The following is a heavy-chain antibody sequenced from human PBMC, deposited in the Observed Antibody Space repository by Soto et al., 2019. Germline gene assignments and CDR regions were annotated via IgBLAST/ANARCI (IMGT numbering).Heavy chain of an antibody. Sequence: ASVKVSCKASGYTFTNSGINWVRQAPGQGLEWMGWISTDNGNTNYAQHLQGRVSMTTDTSTSTAYMDLRSLRSDDTAVYYCARQGFGELHGLVDVWGQGTTVTVSS. CDR2: ISTDNGNT. CDR3: ARQGFGELHGLVDV. CDR1: GYTFTNSG. V-gene: IGHV1-18*01. J-gene: IGHJ6*02. D-gene: IGHD3-10*01.